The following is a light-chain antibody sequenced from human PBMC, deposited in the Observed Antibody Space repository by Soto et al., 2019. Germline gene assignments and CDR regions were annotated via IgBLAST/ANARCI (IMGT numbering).Light chain of an antibody. CDR1: SSDVGSHNF. Sequence: QSALTQPASVSGSPGQSITISCTGTSSDVGSHNFVSWYQQRPGKAPKLMIFEVTKRPSGVSNRFSASKSGNTASLTISGVQAEDEADYYCCSYAGTTTGVFGGGTKLTV. J-gene: IGLJ3*02. V-gene: IGLV2-23*02. CDR3: CSYAGTTTGV. CDR2: EVT.